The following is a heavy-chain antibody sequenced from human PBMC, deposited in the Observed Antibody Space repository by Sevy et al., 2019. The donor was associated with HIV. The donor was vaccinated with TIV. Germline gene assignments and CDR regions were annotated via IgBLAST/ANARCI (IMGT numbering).Heavy chain of an antibody. CDR2: ITYSSSST. J-gene: IGHJ4*02. Sequence: GGSLRLSCVASGFTFSNYAMNWVRQAPGKGLEWVSVITYSSSSTYYADSVKGRFTISRDNSKNTLYLQLNSLRAEDTAVYYCAKDRVSGSYYTGDFDYWGQGTLVTVSS. V-gene: IGHV3-23*01. CDR3: AKDRVSGSYYTGDFDY. CDR1: GFTFSNYA. D-gene: IGHD3-10*01.